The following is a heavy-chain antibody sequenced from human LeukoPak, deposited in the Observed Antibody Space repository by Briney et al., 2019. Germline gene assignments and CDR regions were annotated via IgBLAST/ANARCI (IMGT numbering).Heavy chain of an antibody. J-gene: IGHJ6*02. D-gene: IGHD2-2*01. CDR1: GYTFTSYD. V-gene: IGHV1-8*01. Sequence: ASVKVSCTASGYTFTSYDFNWVRQATGQGLEWMGWMSPNSGNTGYAQKFQGRVTMTRNTSISTAYMELSSLRSEDTAVYYCASGTVVVPAAQLYYYYGMDIWGQGTTVTVSS. CDR2: MSPNSGNT. CDR3: ASGTVVVPAAQLYYYYGMDI.